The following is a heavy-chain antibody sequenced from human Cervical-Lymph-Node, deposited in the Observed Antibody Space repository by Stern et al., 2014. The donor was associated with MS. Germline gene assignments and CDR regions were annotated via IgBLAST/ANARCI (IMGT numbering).Heavy chain of an antibody. CDR1: GYSFTNYW. Sequence: EVQLEESGVEVKKPGESLKLSCKGSGYSFTNYWIGWVRQMPGKGLEWRGIISPGASDTRYSPSFQGQVTVSADKSTNPAYLQWSSLKTSDTAMYYCARHYSSSSSADYWGQGTLVTVSS. D-gene: IGHD6-6*01. CDR3: ARHYSSSSSADY. J-gene: IGHJ4*02. CDR2: ISPGASDT. V-gene: IGHV5-51*01.